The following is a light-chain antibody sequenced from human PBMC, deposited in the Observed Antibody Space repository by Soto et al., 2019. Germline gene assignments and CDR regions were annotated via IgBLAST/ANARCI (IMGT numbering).Light chain of an antibody. CDR1: QDISDF. Sequence: DIQMTQSPSSLSASVGDRVTITCRASQDISDFLAWYQQRPGRVPSVLIYGASTLQSGVPSRFSGSGSGTDFTLTISGLQPEDVVTYYCQKYNSAPWTFGQGTKVELK. J-gene: IGKJ1*01. V-gene: IGKV1-27*01. CDR3: QKYNSAPWT. CDR2: GAS.